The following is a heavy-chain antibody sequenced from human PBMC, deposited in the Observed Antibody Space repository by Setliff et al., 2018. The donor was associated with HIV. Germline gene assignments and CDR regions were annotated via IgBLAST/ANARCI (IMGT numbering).Heavy chain of an antibody. J-gene: IGHJ4*02. CDR3: ARNDGGGWYVRVLATSFDY. D-gene: IGHD6-19*01. Sequence: NPSETLSLTCTVSGGSISSSSYYWGWIRQPPGKGLEWIGSIYYSGRTYYNPSLKSRVTISVDTSKNQFSLKLSSVTAADTAVYYCARNDGGGWYVRVLATSFDYWGQGTLVTVSS. CDR1: GGSISSSSYY. V-gene: IGHV4-39*01. CDR2: IYYSGRT.